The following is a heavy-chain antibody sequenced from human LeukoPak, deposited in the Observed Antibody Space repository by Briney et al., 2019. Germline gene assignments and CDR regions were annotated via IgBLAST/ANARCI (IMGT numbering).Heavy chain of an antibody. CDR1: GGSISSYY. CDR3: ARGGRDYYDSSGYSTI. V-gene: IGHV4-59*01. CDR2: IYYSGST. J-gene: IGHJ4*02. D-gene: IGHD3-22*01. Sequence: SETLSLTCTVSGGSISSYYWSWIRQPPGKGLGWIGYIYYSGSTNYNPSLKSRVTISVDTSKNQFSLKLSSVTAADTAVYYCARGGRDYYDSSGYSTIWGQGTLVTVSS.